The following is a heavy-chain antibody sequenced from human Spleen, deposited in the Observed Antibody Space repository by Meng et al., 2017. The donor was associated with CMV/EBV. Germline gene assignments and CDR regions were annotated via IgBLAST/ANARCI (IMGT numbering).Heavy chain of an antibody. V-gene: IGHV3-23*01. J-gene: IGHJ4*02. CDR1: GFTFGSYV. Sequence: GGSLRLSCVGSGFTFGSYVMSWVRQAPGKGLQWVSGISVTGDITYYADSVKGRFTISRDNSKNTLFLQMNSLRAEDTAVYYCAKDRMVVTPYYFDFWGQGTLVTVSS. CDR2: ISVTGDIT. CDR3: AKDRMVVTPYYFDF. D-gene: IGHD4-23*01.